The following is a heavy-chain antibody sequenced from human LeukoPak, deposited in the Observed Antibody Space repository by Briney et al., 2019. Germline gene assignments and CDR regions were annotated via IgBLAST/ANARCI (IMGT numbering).Heavy chain of an antibody. CDR3: AREGGRYSSGSLYYYMDV. Sequence: GGSLRLSCAASGFTFSSYWMNWVRQAPGKGLEWVANIKQDGSEKYYVDSVKGRFTISRDNAKNSLYLQMNSLRAEDTAVYYCAREGGRYSSGSLYYYMDVWGKGTTVTISS. V-gene: IGHV3-7*01. CDR2: IKQDGSEK. CDR1: GFTFSSYW. D-gene: IGHD3-10*01. J-gene: IGHJ6*03.